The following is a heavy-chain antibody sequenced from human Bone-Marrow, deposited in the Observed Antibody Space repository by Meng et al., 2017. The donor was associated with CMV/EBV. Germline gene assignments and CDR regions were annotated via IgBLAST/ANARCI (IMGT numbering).Heavy chain of an antibody. J-gene: IGHJ6*02. CDR1: GFTFSSYW. D-gene: IGHD5-12*01. CDR2: IKQDGGET. V-gene: IGHV3-7*01. Sequence: GGSLRLSCGAAGFTFSSYWMSWVRQAPGKGLEWVANIKQDGGETYYAASVKGRFTISRDNAKNSLYLQMNSLRAEDTAVYYCARGGYSGYDYEHGMDVWAQGTTATVSS. CDR3: ARGGYSGYDYEHGMDV.